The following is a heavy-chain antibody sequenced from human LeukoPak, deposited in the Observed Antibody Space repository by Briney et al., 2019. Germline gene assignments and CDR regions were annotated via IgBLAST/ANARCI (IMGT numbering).Heavy chain of an antibody. CDR3: ARPYSGYDEYYFDY. Sequence: PGGSLRLSCAASGFTFSSYAMSWVRQAPGKGLEWVANIKQDGSEKYYVDSVKGRFTISRDNAKNSLYLQMNSLRAEDTAVYYCARPYSGYDEYYFDYWGQGTLVTVSS. CDR2: IKQDGSEK. CDR1: GFTFSSYA. J-gene: IGHJ4*02. D-gene: IGHD5-12*01. V-gene: IGHV3-7*01.